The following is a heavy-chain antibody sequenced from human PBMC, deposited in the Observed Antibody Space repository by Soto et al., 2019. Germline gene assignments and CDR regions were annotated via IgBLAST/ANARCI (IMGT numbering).Heavy chain of an antibody. CDR1: GFTFDDYG. J-gene: IGHJ5*02. D-gene: IGHD6-19*01. CDR3: ARDVFWYSSGWFSPPRWFDP. CDR2: INWNGGST. V-gene: IGHV3-20*01. Sequence: PGGSLRLSCAASGFTFDDYGMSWVRQAPGKGLEWVSGINWNGGSTGYADSVKGRFTISRDNAKNSLYLQMNSLRAEDTALYHCARDVFWYSSGWFSPPRWFDPWGQGTLVTVSS.